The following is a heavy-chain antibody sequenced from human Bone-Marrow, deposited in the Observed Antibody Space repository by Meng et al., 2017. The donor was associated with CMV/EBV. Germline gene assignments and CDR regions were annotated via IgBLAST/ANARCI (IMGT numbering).Heavy chain of an antibody. CDR3: ARVTLIDYDGGQFDY. CDR2: ISAYNGNT. Sequence: ASVKVSCKASGYTFTSYGISWVRQAPGQGLEWMGWISAYNGNTNYAQKLQGRVTMTTDTSTSTAYMELRSLRSDDTAVYYCARVTLIDYDGGQFDYWGQGTPVTVSS. J-gene: IGHJ4*02. V-gene: IGHV1-18*01. D-gene: IGHD3-3*01. CDR1: GYTFTSYG.